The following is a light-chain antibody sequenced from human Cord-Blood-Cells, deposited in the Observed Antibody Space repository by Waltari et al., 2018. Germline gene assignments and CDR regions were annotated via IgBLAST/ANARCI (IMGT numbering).Light chain of an antibody. Sequence: QSALTQPPSASGSPGQSVTISCTGTSSDVGGYNYVPWYQQHPGKAPKLMIYEVSKRPSGVPDRVSGSKSGNTASLTVSGLQAEDEADYYCSSYAGSNNVVFGGGTKLTVL. J-gene: IGLJ2*01. CDR1: SSDVGGYNY. CDR3: SSYAGSNNVV. CDR2: EVS. V-gene: IGLV2-8*01.